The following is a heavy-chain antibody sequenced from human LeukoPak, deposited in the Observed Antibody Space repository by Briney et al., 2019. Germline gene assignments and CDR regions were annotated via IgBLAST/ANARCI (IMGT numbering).Heavy chain of an antibody. Sequence: ASVKVSCKASGYTFTTYGISWVRQAPGQGLEWMGWISTYNGNTKYAQNLQGRVTMTTDTSTSTAYMELRSLRSDDTAVYNCAREYCTSTSCYGVDYWGQGTLVTVSS. CDR3: AREYCTSTSCYGVDY. J-gene: IGHJ4*02. V-gene: IGHV1-18*01. D-gene: IGHD2-2*01. CDR2: ISTYNGNT. CDR1: GYTFTTYG.